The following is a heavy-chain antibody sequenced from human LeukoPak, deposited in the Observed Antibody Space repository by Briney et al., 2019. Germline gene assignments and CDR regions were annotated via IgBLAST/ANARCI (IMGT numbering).Heavy chain of an antibody. Sequence: PGGSLRLSCAASGFTFSSYAMSWVRQAPGKGLMWVSRINTDGSNTHCADSVKGRFIISRDNAKNTLYLQMNGLRVEDTAVYYCVVWGEDRSGHRFDFWGQGTLVTVSS. V-gene: IGHV3-74*01. D-gene: IGHD3-22*01. CDR1: GFTFSSYA. CDR2: INTDGSNT. J-gene: IGHJ4*02. CDR3: VVWGEDRSGHRFDF.